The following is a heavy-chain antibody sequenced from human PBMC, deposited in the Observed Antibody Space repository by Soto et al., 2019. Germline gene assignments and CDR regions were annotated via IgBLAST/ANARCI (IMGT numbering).Heavy chain of an antibody. CDR2: IYYSGST. V-gene: IGHV4-39*01. Sequence: QLQLQESGPGLVKPSETLSLTCTVSGGSISSSSYYWGWIRQPPGKGLEWIGSIYYSGSTYYNPSLKSRVTISVDTSKNQFSLKLSSVTAADTAVYYCARQYYGSGSYYPADQYYYYYYYMDVWGKGTTVTVSS. D-gene: IGHD3-10*01. CDR1: GGSISSSSYY. CDR3: ARQYYGSGSYYPADQYYYYYYYMDV. J-gene: IGHJ6*03.